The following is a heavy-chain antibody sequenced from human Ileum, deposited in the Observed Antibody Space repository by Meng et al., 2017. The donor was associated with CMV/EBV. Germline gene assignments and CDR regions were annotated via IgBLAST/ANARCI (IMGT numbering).Heavy chain of an antibody. J-gene: IGHJ1*01. CDR2: ISGGGGGT. V-gene: IGHV3-23*01. CDR3: AKGYSSGWYPIGH. D-gene: IGHD6-19*01. CDR1: GFTFSSYA. Sequence: EVELLESGGGVVQPGGFLSLSCAASGFTFSSYAMSWVRQAPGEGLEWVSAISGGGGGTYYADSVKGRFTISRDNSKNTLYLQMNSLRAEDTAVYYCAKGYSSGWYPIGHWGQGTLVTVSS.